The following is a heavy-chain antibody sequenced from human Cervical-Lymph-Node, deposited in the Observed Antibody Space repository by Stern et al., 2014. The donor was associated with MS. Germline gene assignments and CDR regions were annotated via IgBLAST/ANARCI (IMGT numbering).Heavy chain of an antibody. V-gene: IGHV1-46*03. CDR3: TRVQRERRALDHFDP. CDR2: INPNSGTT. J-gene: IGHJ5*02. Sequence: QVQLVESGAEVKKPGASFKVSCEASGDSFTTHYIHWIRQAPGAGLEWVGMINPNSGTTTYARQFQGRVIITRDTSTSTIYLELTGLRSADTAVYFCTRVQRERRALDHFDPWGQGTLVTVSS. D-gene: IGHD1-1*01. CDR1: GDSFTTHY.